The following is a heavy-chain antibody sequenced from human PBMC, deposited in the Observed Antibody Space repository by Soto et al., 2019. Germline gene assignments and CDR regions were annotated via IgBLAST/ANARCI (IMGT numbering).Heavy chain of an antibody. CDR3: AREIEDYYDSSGSKETWYFDY. J-gene: IGHJ4*02. Sequence: ASVKVSCKASGYTFTSYGISWVRQAPGQGLEWMGWISAYNGNTNYAQKLQGRVTMTTDTSTSTAYMEVRSLRSDDTAVYYCAREIEDYYDSSGSKETWYFDYWGQGTLVTVSS. CDR1: GYTFTSYG. V-gene: IGHV1-18*01. D-gene: IGHD3-22*01. CDR2: ISAYNGNT.